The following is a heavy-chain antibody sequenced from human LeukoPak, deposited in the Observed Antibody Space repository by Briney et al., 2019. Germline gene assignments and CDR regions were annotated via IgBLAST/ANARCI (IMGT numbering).Heavy chain of an antibody. Sequence: PSEALSLTCTVSGGSISSYYWSWIRQPPGKGLEWIGYIYYSGSTNYNPSLKSRVTISVDTSKNQFSLKLSSVTAADTAVYYCARHSITMVRGVISDWFDHWGQGTLVTVSS. D-gene: IGHD3-10*01. V-gene: IGHV4-59*08. CDR2: IYYSGST. J-gene: IGHJ5*02. CDR1: GGSISSYY. CDR3: ARHSITMVRGVISDWFDH.